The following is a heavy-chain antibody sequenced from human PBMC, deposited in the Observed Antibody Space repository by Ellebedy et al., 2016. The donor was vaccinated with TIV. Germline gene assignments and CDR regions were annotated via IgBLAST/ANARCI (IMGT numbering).Heavy chain of an antibody. J-gene: IGHJ4*02. CDR2: IKQDGGDI. D-gene: IGHD6-6*01. V-gene: IGHV3-7*03. CDR3: AIGYNSSSYFFDY. Sequence: PGGSLRLSCAASGFTFSTYWMSWVRQAPGKGLEWVANIKQDGGDIYFVDSVKGRFTISRDNVKNSLYLQMNSLRAEDTAVYYCAIGYNSSSYFFDYWGQGTLVTVSS. CDR1: GFTFSTYW.